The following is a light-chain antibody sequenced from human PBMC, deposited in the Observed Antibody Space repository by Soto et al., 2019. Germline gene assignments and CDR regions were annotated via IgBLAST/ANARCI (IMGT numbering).Light chain of an antibody. Sequence: DIQMTQSPSTLAASVVDRVTITCRASESIDSWLAWHQQTPGRAPKLLISKASSLESGVPSRFSGSGFGTEFTLTISSLQPDDFATYYCQQYNSYRPFGQGTRLEIK. V-gene: IGKV1-5*03. J-gene: IGKJ5*01. CDR2: KAS. CDR1: ESIDSW. CDR3: QQYNSYRP.